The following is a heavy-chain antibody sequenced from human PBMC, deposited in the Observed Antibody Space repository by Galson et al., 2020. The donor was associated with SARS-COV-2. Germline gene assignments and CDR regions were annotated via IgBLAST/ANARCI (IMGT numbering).Heavy chain of an antibody. V-gene: IGHV4-34*01. CDR3: ARDPAPLYGDNYYYGMDV. Sequence: ETSETLSLTCAVYGGSFSGYYWSWIRQPPGKGLEWIGEINHSGSTNYNPSLKSRVTISVDTSKNQFSLKLSSVTAADTAVYYCARDPAPLYGDNYYYGMDVWGRGTTVTVSS. CDR1: GGSFSGYY. J-gene: IGHJ6*02. CDR2: INHSGST. D-gene: IGHD4-17*01.